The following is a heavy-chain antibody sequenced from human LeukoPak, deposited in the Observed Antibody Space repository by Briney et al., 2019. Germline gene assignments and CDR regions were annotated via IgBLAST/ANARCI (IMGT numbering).Heavy chain of an antibody. CDR3: ARVGSSGSYNEDY. CDR2: ISSSSSYI. V-gene: IGHV3-21*01. J-gene: IGHJ4*02. D-gene: IGHD1-26*01. CDR1: GFTFSSYA. Sequence: GGSLRLSCAASGFTFSSYAMNWVRQAPGKGLEWVSSISSSSSYIYYADSVKGRFTISRDNAKNSLYLQMNTLRAEDTAVYYCARVGSSGSYNEDYWGQGTLVTVSS.